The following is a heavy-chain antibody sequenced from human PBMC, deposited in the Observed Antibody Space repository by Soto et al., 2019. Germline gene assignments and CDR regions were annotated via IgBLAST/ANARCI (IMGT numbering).Heavy chain of an antibody. CDR3: ARYSGSYSNYYYGMDV. D-gene: IGHD1-26*01. Sequence: SETLSLTCTVSGGSISSSSYYWGWIRQPPGKGLEWIGSIYYSGSTYYNPSLKSRVTISVDTSKNQFSLKLSSVTAADTAVYYCARYSGSYSNYYYGMDVWGQGTTVTVSS. CDR1: GGSISSSSYY. J-gene: IGHJ6*02. CDR2: IYYSGST. V-gene: IGHV4-39*07.